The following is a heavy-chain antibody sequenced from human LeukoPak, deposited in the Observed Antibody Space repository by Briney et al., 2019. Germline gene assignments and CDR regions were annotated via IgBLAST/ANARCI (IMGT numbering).Heavy chain of an antibody. CDR2: IYHSGGT. CDR3: ARDGEYSYANYFDY. CDR1: GGSISSHY. D-gene: IGHD5-18*01. V-gene: IGHV4-39*07. J-gene: IGHJ4*02. Sequence: SETLSLTCTVSGGSISSHYWSWIRQPPGKGLEWIGSIYHSGGTYYNPSLKSRVTISVDTSKNQFSLRLTSVTAADTAVYYCARDGEYSYANYFDYWGQGTLVTVSS.